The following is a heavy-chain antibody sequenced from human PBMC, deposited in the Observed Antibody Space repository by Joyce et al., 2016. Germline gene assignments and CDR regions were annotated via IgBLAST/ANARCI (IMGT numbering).Heavy chain of an antibody. CDR2: RSYDGSNK. D-gene: IGHD6-13*01. CDR3: AKDWSPLYSSSWYYFDY. Sequence: QVQLVESGGGVVQPGRSLRLSCAASGFTFSSYGMHWVRQAPGKGLEWVAVRSYDGSNKYYAGSVKGRFTSSRDNSKNTLYLQMNSLGAEDTAVYYCAKDWSPLYSSSWYYFDYWGQGTLVTVSS. CDR1: GFTFSSYG. V-gene: IGHV3-30*18. J-gene: IGHJ4*02.